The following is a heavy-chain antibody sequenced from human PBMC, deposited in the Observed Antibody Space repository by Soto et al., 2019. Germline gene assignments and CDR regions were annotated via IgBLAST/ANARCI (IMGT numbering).Heavy chain of an antibody. V-gene: IGHV1-69*13. CDR2: IIPIFGTA. Sequence: SVKVSCKASGGTFSSYAISLVRQAPGQGLEWMGGIIPIFGTANYAQKFQGRVTITADESTSTAYMELSSLRSEDTAVYYCAGAPSKYDILTGYLYYFDYWGQGTLVTVSS. CDR3: AGAPSKYDILTGYLYYFDY. D-gene: IGHD3-9*01. J-gene: IGHJ4*02. CDR1: GGTFSSYA.